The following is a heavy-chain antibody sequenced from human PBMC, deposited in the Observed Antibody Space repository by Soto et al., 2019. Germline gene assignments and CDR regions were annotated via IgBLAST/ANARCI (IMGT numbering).Heavy chain of an antibody. D-gene: IGHD1-7*01. Sequence: QVQLVQSAPELQRPGDSVKVSCKTSGYTFTSYPYSWVRQAPGQGLEWMGWVNSYDGTTKVAQQFRYRITLTADKSAATVFMEMRRLTSDDTDVYDCAREYYGTTTWIDYWGQGTLVAVSS. CDR3: AREYYGTTTWIDY. V-gene: IGHV1-18*04. J-gene: IGHJ4*02. CDR2: VNSYDGTT. CDR1: GYTFTSYP.